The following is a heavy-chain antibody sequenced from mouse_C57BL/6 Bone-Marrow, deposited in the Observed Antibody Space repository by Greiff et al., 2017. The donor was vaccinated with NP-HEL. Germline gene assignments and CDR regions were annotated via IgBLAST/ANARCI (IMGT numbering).Heavy chain of an antibody. D-gene: IGHD2-14*01. CDR3: ARRVRGFDY. CDR1: GYSFTGYY. V-gene: IGHV1-43*01. CDR2: INPSTGGT. Sequence: EVKVEESGPELVKPGASVKISCKASGYSFTGYYMHWVKQSSEKSLEWIGEINPSTGGTSYNQKFKGKATLTVDKSSSTAYMQLKSLTSEDSAVYYCARRVRGFDYWGQGTTLTVSS. J-gene: IGHJ2*01.